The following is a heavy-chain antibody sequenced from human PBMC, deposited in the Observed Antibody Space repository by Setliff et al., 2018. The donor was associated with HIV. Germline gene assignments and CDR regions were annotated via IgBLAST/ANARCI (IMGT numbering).Heavy chain of an antibody. V-gene: IGHV4-59*11. J-gene: IGHJ3*01. CDR3: ARDPSQYLDFLFDPQPFNV. Sequence: SETLSLTCTVSSGYMSGHFWTWVRQTPGEGLDWIGNIYLGETTNYNPSLKSRATISLDTSKRQFSLHLTSVTAADTAIYYCARDPSQYLDFLFDPQPFNVWGHGTMVTVSS. CDR1: SGYMSGHF. D-gene: IGHD3-9*01. CDR2: IYLGETT.